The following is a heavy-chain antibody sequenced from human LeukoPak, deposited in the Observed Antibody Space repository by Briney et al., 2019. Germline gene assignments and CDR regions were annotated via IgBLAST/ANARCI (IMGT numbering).Heavy chain of an antibody. Sequence: SETLSLTCTVSGGSISSSSYHWGWIRQPPGKGLEWIGSISYSGSTYYNPSLKSRVTISLDTSKNQFSLKLSSVTAADTAVYYCASRRPRYITMIVDNWFDPWGQGTLVTVSS. CDR3: ASRRPRYITMIVDNWFDP. CDR1: GGSISSSSYH. V-gene: IGHV4-39*01. J-gene: IGHJ5*02. CDR2: ISYSGST. D-gene: IGHD3-22*01.